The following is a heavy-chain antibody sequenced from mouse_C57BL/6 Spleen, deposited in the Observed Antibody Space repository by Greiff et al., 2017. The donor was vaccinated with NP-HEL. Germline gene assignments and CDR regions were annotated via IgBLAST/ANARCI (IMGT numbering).Heavy chain of an antibody. J-gene: IGHJ4*01. Sequence: QVQLQQPGAELVKPGASVKLSCKASGYTFTSYWMQWVKQRPGQGLEWIGEIDPSDSYTNYNQKFKGKATLTVDTSSSTAYMQLSRLTSEDSAVYYCARIRRAMDYWGQGTSVTGSS. CDR3: ARIRRAMDY. V-gene: IGHV1-50*01. CDR1: GYTFTSYW. D-gene: IGHD2-12*01. CDR2: IDPSDSYT.